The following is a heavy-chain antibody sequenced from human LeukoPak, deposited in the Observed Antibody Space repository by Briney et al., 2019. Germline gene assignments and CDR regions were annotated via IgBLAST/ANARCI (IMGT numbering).Heavy chain of an antibody. D-gene: IGHD6-19*01. Sequence: SETLSLTCTVSGGSISSSSYYWGWIRQPPGKGLEWIGSIYYSGSTYYDPSLKSRVTISVDTSKNQFSLKLSSVTAADTAVYYCARQHSSGWPNCDYWGQGTLDTVSS. V-gene: IGHV4-39*01. CDR2: IYYSGST. J-gene: IGHJ4*02. CDR1: GGSISSSSYY. CDR3: ARQHSSGWPNCDY.